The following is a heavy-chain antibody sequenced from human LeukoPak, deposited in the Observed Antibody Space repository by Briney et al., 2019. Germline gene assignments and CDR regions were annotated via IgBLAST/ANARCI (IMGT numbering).Heavy chain of an antibody. CDR3: ATYYYDSSGHFDY. J-gene: IGHJ4*02. Sequence: PSETLSLTCTVSGGSISTSSYYWGWIRQPPGKGLEWIGSIYYSGSTYYNPSLKSRVTISVDTSKNQFFLKLSSVTAADTAVYYCATYYYDSSGHFDYWGQGTLVAVPS. D-gene: IGHD3-22*01. CDR2: IYYSGST. CDR1: GGSISTSSYY. V-gene: IGHV4-39*01.